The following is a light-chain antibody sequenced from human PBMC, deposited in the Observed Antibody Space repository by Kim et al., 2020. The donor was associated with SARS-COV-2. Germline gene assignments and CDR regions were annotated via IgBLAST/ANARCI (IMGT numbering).Light chain of an antibody. CDR3: QQYYSTPWA. CDR1: QSVLYTSNNKNY. V-gene: IGKV4-1*01. J-gene: IGKJ1*01. CDR2: WAS. Sequence: ATNNCKSSQSVLYTSNNKNYLAWYQQTPGQPPKLLIYWASTREYGVPDRFSGSGSGTDFTLTISSLQAEDVAIYYCQQYYSTPWAFGQGTKVDIK.